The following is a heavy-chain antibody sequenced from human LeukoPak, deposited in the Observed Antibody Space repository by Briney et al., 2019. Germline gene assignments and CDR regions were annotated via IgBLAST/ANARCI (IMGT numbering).Heavy chain of an antibody. Sequence: GGSLRLSCAASGFTVSSNYMSWVRQAPGKGLEWVAVIWYDGSNKYYADSVKGRFTISRDNSKNTLYLQMNSLRAEDTAAYYCARDYCSGGSCYSDYWGQGTLVTVSS. V-gene: IGHV3-33*08. D-gene: IGHD2-15*01. CDR1: GFTVSSNY. J-gene: IGHJ4*02. CDR3: ARDYCSGGSCYSDY. CDR2: IWYDGSNK.